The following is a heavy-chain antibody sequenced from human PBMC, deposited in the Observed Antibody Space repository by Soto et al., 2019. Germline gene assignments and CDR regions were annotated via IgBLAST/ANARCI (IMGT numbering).Heavy chain of an antibody. J-gene: IGHJ5*01. CDR2: INHSGRV. D-gene: IGHD3-22*01. CDR3: STRAYDTNGYYRFDP. CDR1: GGSVRGHA. Sequence: SETLSLTCAVSGGSVRGHAWTGIRQPPRKGLQLIGDINHSGRVNYSTSLKSRVTISLDTSKNHFSLTLSAVTAADTAMYYCSTRAYDTNGYYRFDPWGQGPLVTVSS. V-gene: IGHV4-34*01.